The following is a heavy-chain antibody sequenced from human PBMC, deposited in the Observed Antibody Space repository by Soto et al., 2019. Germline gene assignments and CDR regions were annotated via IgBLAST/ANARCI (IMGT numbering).Heavy chain of an antibody. CDR1: GDSISTVDYF. D-gene: IGHD2-15*01. Sequence: SETLSLTCSVSGDSISTVDYFWAWIRQPPGQALEYIGYIYKSTTTYYNPSFESRVAISLDTSKSQFSLNVTSVTAADTAVYFCARGRYCLPGRCFPNWFDSWGQGTLVTVSS. CDR3: ARGRYCLPGRCFPNWFDS. CDR2: IYKSTTT. V-gene: IGHV4-30-4*01. J-gene: IGHJ5*01.